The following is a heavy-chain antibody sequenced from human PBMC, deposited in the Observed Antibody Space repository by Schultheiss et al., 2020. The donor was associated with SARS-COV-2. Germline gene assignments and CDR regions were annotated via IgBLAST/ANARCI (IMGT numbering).Heavy chain of an antibody. J-gene: IGHJ6*03. CDR2: INPNSGGT. CDR3: ARGGPRDYYYMDV. Sequence: ASVKVSCKASGGTFSSYAISWVRQAPGQGLEWMGWINPNSGGTNYAQKFQGRVTMTRDTSISTAYMELSRLRSDDTAVYYCARGGPRDYYYMDVWGKGTTVTVSS. CDR1: GGTFSSYA. V-gene: IGHV1-2*02.